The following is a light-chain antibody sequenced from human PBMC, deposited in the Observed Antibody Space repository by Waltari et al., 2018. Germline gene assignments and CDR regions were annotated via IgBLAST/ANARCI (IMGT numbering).Light chain of an antibody. Sequence: QPVLTQSPSASASLGASVKLTCSLSSGHSSYPIAWPQQQQGKAPRYLMRLNSDGSHTKGDGIPDRFSGSTSGAERYLTISNFQSEDEADYYCQTWDSGIVFFGGGTRLTVL. CDR1: SGHSSYP. CDR3: QTWDSGIVF. CDR2: LNSDGSH. J-gene: IGLJ7*01. V-gene: IGLV4-69*01.